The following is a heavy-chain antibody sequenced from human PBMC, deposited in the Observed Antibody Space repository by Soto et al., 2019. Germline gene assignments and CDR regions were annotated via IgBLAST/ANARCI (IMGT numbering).Heavy chain of an antibody. CDR3: ARYCSGGTCHRGVPDY. J-gene: IGHJ4*02. CDR1: GYTLTTYG. CDR2: INTYNGAT. Sequence: QVQLVQSGAEVKKPGASVKVSCKASGYTLTTYGITWVRQAPGQGLEWVGWINTYNGATNYAQNLQGRVIMTTDTSSNTAYMELRSLRSDDTAVYFCARYCSGGTCHRGVPDYWGQGTLVTVSS. V-gene: IGHV1-18*01. D-gene: IGHD2-15*01.